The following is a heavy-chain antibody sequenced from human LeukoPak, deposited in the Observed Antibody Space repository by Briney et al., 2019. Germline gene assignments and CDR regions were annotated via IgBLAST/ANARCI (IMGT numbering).Heavy chain of an antibody. J-gene: IGHJ5*02. D-gene: IGHD3-22*01. V-gene: IGHV3-53*01. CDR2: IYSGGST. CDR3: ARAGGSSGYQSWFDP. Sequence: GGSLRLSCAASGFTVSSNYMSWVRQAPGKGLEWVSVIYSGGSTYYADSVKGRFTISRDNSKNTLYLQMNSLRAEDTAVYYCARAGGSSGYQSWFDPWGQGTLVTVSS. CDR1: GFTVSSNY.